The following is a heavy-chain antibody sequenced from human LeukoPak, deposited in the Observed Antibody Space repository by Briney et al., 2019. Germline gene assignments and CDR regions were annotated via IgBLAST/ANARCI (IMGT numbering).Heavy chain of an antibody. D-gene: IGHD3-3*01. Sequence: SETLSLTCTVSGGSISSSSYYWGWIRQPPGKGLEWIGSIYYSGSTYYNPPLKSRVTISVDTSKNQFSLKLSSVTAADTAVYYCARQSYDFWSGSTLNWFDPWGQGTLVTVSS. J-gene: IGHJ5*02. V-gene: IGHV4-39*01. CDR3: ARQSYDFWSGSTLNWFDP. CDR2: IYYSGST. CDR1: GGSISSSSYY.